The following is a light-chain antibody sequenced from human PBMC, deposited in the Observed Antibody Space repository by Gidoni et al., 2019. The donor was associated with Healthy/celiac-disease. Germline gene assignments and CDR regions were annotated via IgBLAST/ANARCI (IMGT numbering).Light chain of an antibody. J-gene: IGKJ2*01. V-gene: IGKV3-15*01. CDR2: GAS. CDR1: QSVNSN. Sequence: EIVMTQSPATLSVSPGERATRSCRASQSVNSNLAWYQQKPGQAPRLLIYGASTRATGIPARFSGSGSWTEFTLTISSLQSEDFAVYYCQQYNNWPPYTFGQGTKLEI. CDR3: QQYNNWPPYT.